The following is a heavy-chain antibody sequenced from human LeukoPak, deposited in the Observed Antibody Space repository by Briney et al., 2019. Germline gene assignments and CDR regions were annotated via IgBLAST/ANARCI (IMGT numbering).Heavy chain of an antibody. CDR1: GFTFTSSA. V-gene: IGHV1-58*02. CDR3: AAVSHILWGDRTTPSSYYYYMDV. CDR2: IVVGSGNT. D-gene: IGHD2-21*01. Sequence: SVKVSCKASGFTFTSSAMQWVRQARGQRLEWIGWIVVGSGNTNYAQKFQERVTITRDMSTSTAYMELSSLRSEDTAVYYCAAVSHILWGDRTTPSSYYYYMDVWGKGTTVTVSS. J-gene: IGHJ6*03.